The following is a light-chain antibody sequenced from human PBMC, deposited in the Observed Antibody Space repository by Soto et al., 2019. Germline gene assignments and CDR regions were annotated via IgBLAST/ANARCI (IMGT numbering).Light chain of an antibody. J-gene: IGKJ1*01. CDR2: ATS. CDR3: QQSNNAPQT. V-gene: IGKV1-39*01. Sequence: QMTQSPSSLSASVGDRVTITCRASQNIGSLLNWYQQKLGKAPKLLIYATSHLQSGVPSRFSGSGSGTDFTLTISSLQPEDFATYFCQQSNNAPQTFGQGTRVEI. CDR1: QNIGSL.